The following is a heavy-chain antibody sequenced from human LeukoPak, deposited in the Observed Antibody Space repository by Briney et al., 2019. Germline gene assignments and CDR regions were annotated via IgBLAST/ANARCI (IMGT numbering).Heavy chain of an antibody. J-gene: IGHJ4*02. V-gene: IGHV4-59*12. Sequence: PSETLSLTCTLSGGSFSSYYWSWIRQPPGKGLEWIGYIYYSGSTNYNPSLKSRVIISVDTSKNQFSLKLSSVTAADTAVYYCASSVDTAMVGVYWGQGTLVTVSS. D-gene: IGHD5-18*01. CDR3: ASSVDTAMVGVY. CDR2: IYYSGST. CDR1: GGSFSSYY.